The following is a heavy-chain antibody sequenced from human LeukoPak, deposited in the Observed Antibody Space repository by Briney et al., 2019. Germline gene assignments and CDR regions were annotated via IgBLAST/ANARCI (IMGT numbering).Heavy chain of an antibody. CDR3: ARVPHCSGGTCYAGGFSFDY. CDR1: GYSISSGYY. CDR2: ISHTVTT. J-gene: IGHJ4*02. Sequence: PSGTLSLTCAVSGYSISSGYYWGWIRQPPGKGLEWIATISHTVTTSYNPSLKSRVTISVDTSKNQFSLRLTSVTAADTAVYFCARVPHCSGGTCYAGGFSFDYWGQGILVTVSS. V-gene: IGHV4-38-2*01. D-gene: IGHD2-15*01.